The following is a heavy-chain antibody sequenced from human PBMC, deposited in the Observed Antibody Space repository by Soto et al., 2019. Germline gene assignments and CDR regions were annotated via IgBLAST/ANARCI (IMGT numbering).Heavy chain of an antibody. D-gene: IGHD3-9*01. CDR3: GGRPSLYGNEKSRFDI. J-gene: IGHJ4*02. Sequence: SETLSLTCSVSGDSISNSGNYWGWIRRPPGKGLEWIGTMDYSGDTSYNPSLRSRVTISADTSKNQFSLRLSSVSVADTAVYYWGGRPSLYGNEKSRFDIWGQGALVTVSS. V-gene: IGHV4-39*01. CDR2: MDYSGDT. CDR1: GDSISNSGNY.